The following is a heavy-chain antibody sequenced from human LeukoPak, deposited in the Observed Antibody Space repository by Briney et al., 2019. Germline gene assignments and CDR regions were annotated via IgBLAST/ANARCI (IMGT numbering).Heavy chain of an antibody. J-gene: IGHJ3*02. CDR2: IYYSGST. V-gene: IGHV4-59*01. CDR3: ARAKRFSSSWYFDI. Sequence: SETLSLTCTVSGGSISNYYWSWIRQPPGKGLEWIGYIYYSGSTNYNPSLKSRVTISVDTSKNQFSLKLSSVTAADTAVYYCARAKRFSSSWYFDIWGQGTMVTVSS. D-gene: IGHD6-13*01. CDR1: GGSISNYY.